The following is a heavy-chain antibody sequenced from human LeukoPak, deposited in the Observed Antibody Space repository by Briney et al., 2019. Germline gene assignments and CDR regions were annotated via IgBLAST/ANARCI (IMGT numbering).Heavy chain of an antibody. CDR2: ISGGSTTI. CDR1: GFTFSDYY. Sequence: GGSLRLXCAASGFTFSDYYMSWIRQAPGKGLELVSYISGGSTTIYYADSVKGRFTISRDNTKNSLYLQMNSLRAEDTAVYYCARDLTTASDHWGQGTPVTVS. D-gene: IGHD4-17*01. CDR3: ARDLTTASDH. J-gene: IGHJ4*02. V-gene: IGHV3-11*04.